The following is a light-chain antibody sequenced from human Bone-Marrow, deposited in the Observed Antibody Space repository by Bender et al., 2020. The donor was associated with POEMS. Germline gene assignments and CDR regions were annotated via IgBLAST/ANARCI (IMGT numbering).Light chain of an antibody. V-gene: IGLV6-57*03. CDR3: HSYDSSIVV. J-gene: IGLJ2*01. Sequence: NFMLTQHHSVSESPGKTVTISCTRSSGSIASSYVQWYQQRPGSVPTTVIYDDNQRPSGVPDRFSGSVDSSSNSASLTISGLTPEDEADYYCHSYDSSIVVFGGGTKLTVL. CDR2: DDN. CDR1: SGSIASSY.